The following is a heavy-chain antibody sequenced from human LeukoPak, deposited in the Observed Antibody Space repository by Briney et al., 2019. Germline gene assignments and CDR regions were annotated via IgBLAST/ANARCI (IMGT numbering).Heavy chain of an antibody. CDR2: IYYSGST. Sequence: SETLSLTCTVSGGSTSSSSYYWGWIRQPPGKGLEWIGSIYYSGSTYYNPSLKSRVTISVDTSKNQFSLKLSSVTAADTAVYYCARDSSSEGTLGAFDIWGQGTMVTVSS. CDR1: GGSTSSSSYY. V-gene: IGHV4-39*07. D-gene: IGHD6-13*01. J-gene: IGHJ3*02. CDR3: ARDSSSEGTLGAFDI.